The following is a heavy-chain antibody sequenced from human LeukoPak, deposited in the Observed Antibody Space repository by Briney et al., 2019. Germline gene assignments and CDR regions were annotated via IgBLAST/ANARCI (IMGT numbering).Heavy chain of an antibody. Sequence: GGSLRLSCAASGFTFSNYYMTWVRQAPGEGLEWVANIKQDGSEKYYVDSVRGRFTISRDNAKNSLYLQMNSLRAEDTAVYYCARCLWDIVVVPSDYMDVWGKGTTVTVSS. J-gene: IGHJ6*03. D-gene: IGHD2-2*01. CDR3: ARCLWDIVVVPSDYMDV. CDR2: IKQDGSEK. CDR1: GFTFSNYY. V-gene: IGHV3-7*01.